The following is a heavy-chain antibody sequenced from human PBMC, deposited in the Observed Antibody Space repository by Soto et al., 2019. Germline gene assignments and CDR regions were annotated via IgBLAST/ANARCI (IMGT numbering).Heavy chain of an antibody. J-gene: IGHJ4*02. CDR1: GGSFSCYY. CDR3: ARGXGYYDFWSGHYSIPFDY. CDR2: INHSGST. V-gene: IGHV4-34*01. Sequence: PSETLSLTCAVYGGSFSCYYWSWIRQPPGKGLEWIGEINHSGSTNYNPSLKSRVTISVDTSKNQFSLKLSSVTAADTAVYYCARGXGYYDFWSGHYSIPFDYWGQGTLVTVSS. D-gene: IGHD3-3*01.